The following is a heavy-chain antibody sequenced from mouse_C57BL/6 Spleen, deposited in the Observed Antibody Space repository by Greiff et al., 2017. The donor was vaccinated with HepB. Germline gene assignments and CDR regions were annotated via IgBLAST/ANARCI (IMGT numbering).Heavy chain of an antibody. CDR3: ARGNYYGNYGYAMDY. J-gene: IGHJ4*01. Sequence: QVQLQQPGAELVRPGTSVKLSCKASGYTFTSYWMHWVKQRPGQGLEWIGVIDPSDSYTNYNQKFKGKATLTVDTSSSTAYMQLSSLTSEDSAVYYCARGNYYGNYGYAMDYWGQGTSVTVSS. CDR2: IDPSDSYT. CDR1: GYTFTSYW. D-gene: IGHD2-1*01. V-gene: IGHV1-59*01.